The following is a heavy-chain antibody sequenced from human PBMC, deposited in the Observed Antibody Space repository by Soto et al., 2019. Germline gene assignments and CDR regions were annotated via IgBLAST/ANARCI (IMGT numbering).Heavy chain of an antibody. J-gene: IGHJ5*02. V-gene: IGHV4-30-4*01. CDR2: IYYSGST. Sequence: QVQLQESGPGLVKPSQTLSLTCTVSGGSISSGDYYWSWIRQPPGKGLEWIGYIYYSGSTYYNPSLKSRVTLSVDTSKNQFSLKLSSVTAADTAVYYCARGVTMVRGVIIPWFDPWGQGTLVTVSS. CDR1: GGSISSGDYY. D-gene: IGHD3-10*01. CDR3: ARGVTMVRGVIIPWFDP.